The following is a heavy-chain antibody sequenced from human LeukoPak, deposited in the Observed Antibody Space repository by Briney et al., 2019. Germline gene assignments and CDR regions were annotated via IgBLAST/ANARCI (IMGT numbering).Heavy chain of an antibody. CDR2: IYSGGST. CDR1: GFTVSNNY. Sequence: GGSLRLSCAASGFTVSNNYMSWVRQAPGKGLEWVSVIYSGGSTYYADSVKGRFTISRDNSKNTLYLQMNSLRAEDTAVYYCARSLSLAASAPGYWGQGTLVTVSS. CDR3: ARSLSLAASAPGY. J-gene: IGHJ4*02. D-gene: IGHD6-19*01. V-gene: IGHV3-53*01.